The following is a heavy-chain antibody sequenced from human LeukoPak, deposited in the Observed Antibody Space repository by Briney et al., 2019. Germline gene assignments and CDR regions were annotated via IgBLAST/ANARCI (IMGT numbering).Heavy chain of an antibody. CDR3: ARDRVHYDILTGYYSNDGFDI. CDR2: INSDGSST. J-gene: IGHJ3*02. V-gene: IGHV3-74*01. D-gene: IGHD3-9*01. CDR1: GFTFSSYW. Sequence: QSGGSLRLSCAASGFTFSSYWMHWVRQAPGKGLVWVSRINSDGSSTSYADSVKGRFTIFRDNSKNTLFLRMNSLRAEDTAVYYCARDRVHYDILTGYYSNDGFDIWGQGTMVTVSS.